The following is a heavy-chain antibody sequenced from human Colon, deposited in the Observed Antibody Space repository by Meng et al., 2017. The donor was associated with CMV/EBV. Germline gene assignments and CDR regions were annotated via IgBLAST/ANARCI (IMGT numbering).Heavy chain of an antibody. D-gene: IGHD5-12*01. CDR1: YTFPSYG. Sequence: YTFPSYGISWVRQAPGQGLEWMGWISTYNGNTDYAQKFQGRVTMTTDTLTSTAYMELTSLKSDDTAVFYCARAREVGYSAYDYYDFWGQGTLVTVSS. CDR2: ISTYNGNT. J-gene: IGHJ4*02. V-gene: IGHV1-18*01. CDR3: ARAREVGYSAYDYYDF.